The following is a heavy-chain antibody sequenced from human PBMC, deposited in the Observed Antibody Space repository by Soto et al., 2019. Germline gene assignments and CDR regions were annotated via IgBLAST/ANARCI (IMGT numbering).Heavy chain of an antibody. J-gene: IGHJ4*02. D-gene: IGHD4-17*01. CDR3: ARSPPSRRWRITQYYFDL. Sequence: SETLSLSCSVSGASISGYYWNWIRQPPGKKLEWIGYIYFGGTTNYNPSLRGRVTISADTSKDQFSLELASVTAADTAVYYCARSPPSRRWRITQYYFDLWGKGTLVTVSS. V-gene: IGHV4-59*01. CDR2: IYFGGTT. CDR1: GASISGYY.